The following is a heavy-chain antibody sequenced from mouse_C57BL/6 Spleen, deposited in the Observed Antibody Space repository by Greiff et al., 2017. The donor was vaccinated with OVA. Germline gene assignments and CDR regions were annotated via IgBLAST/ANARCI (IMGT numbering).Heavy chain of an antibody. D-gene: IGHD3-2*02. J-gene: IGHJ2*01. CDR2: ISYDGSN. Sequence: VQLKESGPGLVKPSQSLSLTCSVTGYSITSGYYWNWIRQFPGNKLEWMGYISYDGSNNYNPSLKNRISITRDTSKNQFFLKLNSVTTEDTATYYCARDHDSSGYDYWGQGTTLTVSS. CDR3: ARDHDSSGYDY. CDR1: GYSITSGYY. V-gene: IGHV3-6*01.